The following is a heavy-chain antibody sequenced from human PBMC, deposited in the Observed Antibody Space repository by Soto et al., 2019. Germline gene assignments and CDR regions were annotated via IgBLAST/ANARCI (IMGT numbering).Heavy chain of an antibody. CDR3: TKAPVDWGSSWYFDL. D-gene: IGHD7-27*01. CDR1: GFKFSNSA. Sequence: EVQLLESGGGLVQPGGSLRLSCAASGFKFSNSAMTWVRQAPGKGLECVSSISGSGGSTYYADSVKGRFTISRDNSKNTLYLQMNIVGAEVTAVYYCTKAPVDWGSSWYFDLWGRGTLVTVSS. CDR2: ISGSGGST. J-gene: IGHJ2*01. V-gene: IGHV3-23*01.